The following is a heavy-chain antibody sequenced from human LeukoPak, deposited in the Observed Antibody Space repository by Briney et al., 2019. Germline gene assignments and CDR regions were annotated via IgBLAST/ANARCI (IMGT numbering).Heavy chain of an antibody. CDR3: AEDKLPHGVGATTIDY. D-gene: IGHD1-26*01. Sequence: GGSLRLSCAASGFTFSSYAMSWVRQAPGKGLEWVSAISGSGGSTYYADSVKGRFTISRDNSKNTLYLQMNSLRAEDTAVYYCAEDKLPHGVGATTIDYWGQGTLVTVSS. V-gene: IGHV3-23*01. CDR2: ISGSGGST. CDR1: GFTFSSYA. J-gene: IGHJ4*02.